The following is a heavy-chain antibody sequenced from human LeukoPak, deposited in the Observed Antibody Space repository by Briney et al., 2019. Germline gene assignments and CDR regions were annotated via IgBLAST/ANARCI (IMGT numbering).Heavy chain of an antibody. CDR2: ILGGAGST. V-gene: IGHV3-23*01. CDR1: GFSFSSDG. J-gene: IGHJ4*02. CDR3: AHGTVYQLDY. Sequence: TGGSLRLSCAASGFSFSSDGMSWVRQAPGKGLEWVSGILGGAGSTYYADSVKGRFIISRDNSKNTLYLQMNSLRAEGTAVYYCAHGTVYQLDYWGQGTLVTVSS. D-gene: IGHD2-8*01.